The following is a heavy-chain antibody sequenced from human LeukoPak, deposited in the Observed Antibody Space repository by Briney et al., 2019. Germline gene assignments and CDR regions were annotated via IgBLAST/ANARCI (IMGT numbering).Heavy chain of an antibody. J-gene: IGHJ3*02. CDR3: ARASDPLYYYDSSGYLGAFDI. V-gene: IGHV3-66*01. CDR2: IRDSGEA. CDR1: GFRVSDYY. D-gene: IGHD3-22*01. Sequence: GGSLRLSCAVSGFRVSDYYMNWVRQAPGKGLEWVGLIRDSGEAFYADFARGRFTISRDDSKNTLYVQMDSLRAEDTAVYYCARASDPLYYYDSSGYLGAFDIWGQGTMVTVFS.